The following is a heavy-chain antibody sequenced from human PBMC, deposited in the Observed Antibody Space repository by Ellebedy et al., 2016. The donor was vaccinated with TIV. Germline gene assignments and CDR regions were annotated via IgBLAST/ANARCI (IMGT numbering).Heavy chain of an antibody. Sequence: MPSETLSLTCTVSGGSISSYYWSWIRQPPGKGLEWIGYIYYSGSTNYNPYLKSRVTISVDTSKNQFSLKLSSVTAADTAVYYCARVGVDTAMVNLYYFDYWGQGTLVTVSS. V-gene: IGHV4-59*01. J-gene: IGHJ4*02. CDR2: IYYSGST. CDR1: GGSISSYY. CDR3: ARVGVDTAMVNLYYFDY. D-gene: IGHD5-18*01.